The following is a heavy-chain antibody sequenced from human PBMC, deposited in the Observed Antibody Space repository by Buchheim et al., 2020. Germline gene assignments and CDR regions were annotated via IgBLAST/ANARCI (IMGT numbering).Heavy chain of an antibody. D-gene: IGHD3-3*01. J-gene: IGHJ6*02. V-gene: IGHV1-69*04. Sequence: QVQLVQSGAEVKKPGSSVKVSCKASGGTFSSYAISWVRQAPGQGLEWMGRIIPILGIANYAQKFQGRVTITADKSTSTAYMELSSLRSEDTAVYYCARQGDGLRFLEWLLYRSRGYYYYGMDVWGQGTT. CDR2: IIPILGIA. CDR1: GGTFSSYA. CDR3: ARQGDGLRFLEWLLYRSRGYYYYGMDV.